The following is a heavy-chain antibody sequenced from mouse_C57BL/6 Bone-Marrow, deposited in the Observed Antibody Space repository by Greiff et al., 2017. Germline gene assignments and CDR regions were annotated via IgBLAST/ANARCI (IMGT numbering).Heavy chain of an antibody. Sequence: EVQLQQSGAELVRPGASVQLSCTASGFNIKDDYMHWVKQRPEQGLEWIGWIDPENGDTEYASKFQGKATITADTSSNTAYLQLSSLTSEDTAVDYCTTLYYTEYFDVWGTGTTVTVSS. CDR2: IDPENGDT. CDR3: TTLYYTEYFDV. J-gene: IGHJ1*03. D-gene: IGHD1-1*01. V-gene: IGHV14-4*01. CDR1: GFNIKDDY.